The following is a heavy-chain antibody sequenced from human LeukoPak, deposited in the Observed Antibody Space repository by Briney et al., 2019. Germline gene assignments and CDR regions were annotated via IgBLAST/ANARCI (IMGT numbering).Heavy chain of an antibody. Sequence: GGSLRLSCAASGFTFSSYAMSWVRQAPGKGLEWVSAISGGGGGTYYADSVKGRFAISRDNSKNTLYLQMNSLRAEDTAVYYCAKDSDSSGYSRPFDYWGQGTLVTVSS. V-gene: IGHV3-23*01. CDR2: ISGGGGGT. CDR3: AKDSDSSGYSRPFDY. D-gene: IGHD3-22*01. J-gene: IGHJ4*02. CDR1: GFTFSSYA.